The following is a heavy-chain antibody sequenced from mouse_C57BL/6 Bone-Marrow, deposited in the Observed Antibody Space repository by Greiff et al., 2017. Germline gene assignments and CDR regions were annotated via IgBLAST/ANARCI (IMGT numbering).Heavy chain of an antibody. J-gene: IGHJ1*03. CDR1: GYTFTSYW. Sequence: QVQLQQPGAELVMPGASVKLSCKASGYTFTSYWMHWVKQRPGQGLEWIGEIDPSDSYTNYNQKFKGKSTLTVAKSSSTAYMQLSSLTSEDSAVFYCAITTVVATRDWYIDVWGTGTTVTVSS. CDR2: IDPSDSYT. CDR3: AITTVVATRDWYIDV. D-gene: IGHD1-1*01. V-gene: IGHV1-69*01.